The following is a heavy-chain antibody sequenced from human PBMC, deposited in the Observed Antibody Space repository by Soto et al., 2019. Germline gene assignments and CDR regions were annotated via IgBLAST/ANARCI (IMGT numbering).Heavy chain of an antibody. D-gene: IGHD3-22*01. Sequence: QVQLVQSGAEVKKPGASVKVSCKASGYIFTNHYIHWVRQAPGQGLEWMGIINPSGGSTNYLQKFQGRVTMTRDTSTSTVYMELSSLRSEHTAVYFCARADYYDSSGFYYDYWGQGTLVTVSS. V-gene: IGHV1-46*01. J-gene: IGHJ4*02. CDR3: ARADYYDSSGFYYDY. CDR2: INPSGGST. CDR1: GYIFTNHY.